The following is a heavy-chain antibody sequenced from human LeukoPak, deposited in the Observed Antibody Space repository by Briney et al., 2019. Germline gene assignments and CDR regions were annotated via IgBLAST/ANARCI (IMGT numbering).Heavy chain of an antibody. CDR2: MNPNSGNT. CDR3: AKDLVVVPAATSLDWFDP. Sequence: ASVKVSCKASGYAFTSYDINWVRQATGQGLEWMGWMNPNSGNTGYAQKFQGRVTMTRNTSISTAYMELSSLRSEDTAVYYCAKDLVVVPAATSLDWFDPWGQGTLVTVSS. J-gene: IGHJ5*02. CDR1: GYAFTSYD. D-gene: IGHD2-2*01. V-gene: IGHV1-8*01.